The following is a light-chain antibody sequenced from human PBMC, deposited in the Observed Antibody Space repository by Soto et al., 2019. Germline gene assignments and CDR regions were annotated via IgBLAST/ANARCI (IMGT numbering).Light chain of an antibody. J-gene: IGLJ2*01. Sequence: QSVLTQPPSVSEAPRQRVTISCSGSSSNIGNNAVNWYQQLPGKAPKLLIYYDDLLPSGVSDRFSGSKSGTSASLAISGLKSEDEDDYYCAAWDDSLNGPVFGGGTKLTVL. CDR1: SSNIGNNA. CDR2: YDD. CDR3: AAWDDSLNGPV. V-gene: IGLV1-36*01.